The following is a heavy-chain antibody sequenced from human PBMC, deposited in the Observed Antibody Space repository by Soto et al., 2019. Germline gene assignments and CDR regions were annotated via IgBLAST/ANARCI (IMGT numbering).Heavy chain of an antibody. CDR1: GGTFSSYA. CDR3: ARERGGYCSSTSCPFDY. J-gene: IGHJ4*02. CDR2: IIPIFGTA. Sequence: QVQLVQSGAEVKKPGSSVKVSYKASGGTFSSYAISWVRQAPGQGLEWMGGIIPIFGTANYAQKFQGRVTITADESTSTAYMELSSLRSEDTAVYYCARERGGYCSSTSCPFDYWGQGTLVTVSS. V-gene: IGHV1-69*01. D-gene: IGHD2-2*01.